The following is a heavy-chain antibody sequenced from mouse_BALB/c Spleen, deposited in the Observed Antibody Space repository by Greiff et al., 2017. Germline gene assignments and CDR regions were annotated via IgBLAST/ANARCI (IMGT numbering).Heavy chain of an antibody. CDR3: TTYGNYGAWFAY. J-gene: IGHJ3*01. D-gene: IGHD2-1*01. CDR1: GYTFTSYW. Sequence: QVQLQQPGAELVRPGASVKLSCKASGYTFTSYWINWVKQRPGQGLEWIGNIYPSDSYTNYNQKFKDKATLTVDKSSSTAYMQLSSPTSEDSAVYYCTTYGNYGAWFAYWGQGTLVTVSA. V-gene: IGHV1-69*02. CDR2: IYPSDSYT.